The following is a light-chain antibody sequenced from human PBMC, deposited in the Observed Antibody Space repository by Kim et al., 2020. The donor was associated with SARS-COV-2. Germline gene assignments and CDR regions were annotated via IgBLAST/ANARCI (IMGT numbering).Light chain of an antibody. V-gene: IGLV3-21*04. CDR2: YNS. CDR3: QVWDSSSDHWV. CDR1: NSGSKS. Sequence: APGKTARITCGGNNSGSKSVHWYQQKPGKAPVLVIYYNSDRPSGIPERFSGSNSGNTATLTISRVEAGDEADYYCQVWDSSSDHWVFGGGTQLTVL. J-gene: IGLJ3*02.